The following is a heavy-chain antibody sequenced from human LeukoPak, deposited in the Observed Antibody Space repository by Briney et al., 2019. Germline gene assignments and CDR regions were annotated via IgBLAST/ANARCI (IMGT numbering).Heavy chain of an antibody. CDR3: ARSGHDGDY. D-gene: IGHD1-26*01. Sequence: SETLSLTCSVSGVSISSSGYYWGWIRQPPGKGLEWIGEINHSGSTNNNPSLKSRVTISVDTSKNQFSLKLSSVTAADTAVYYCARSGHDGDYWGQGTLVTVSS. CDR2: INHSGST. J-gene: IGHJ4*02. CDR1: GVSISSSGYY. V-gene: IGHV4-39*07.